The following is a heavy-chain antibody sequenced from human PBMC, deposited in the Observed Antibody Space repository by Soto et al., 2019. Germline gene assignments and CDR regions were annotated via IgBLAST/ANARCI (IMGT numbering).Heavy chain of an antibody. CDR3: ARNPPDY. CDR1: GGSVSSGNYY. CDR2: ISSSSIYT. Sequence: LSLTCTVSGGSVSSGNYYWSWIRQAPGTGLEWVSYISSSSIYTDYADSVKGRFTISRDNAKNSLFLQMNSLRAEDTAVYYCARNPPDYWGQGTLVTVSS. J-gene: IGHJ4*02. V-gene: IGHV3-11*03.